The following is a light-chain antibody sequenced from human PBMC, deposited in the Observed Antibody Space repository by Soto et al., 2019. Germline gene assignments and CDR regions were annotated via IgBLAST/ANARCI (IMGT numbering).Light chain of an antibody. CDR3: QQDYDIPPT. CDR1: QSIGHF. V-gene: IGKV1-39*01. Sequence: DIQVTQSPSSLSTSIGDKVTITCRASQSIGHFLNWYQQKPGKAPNLIIYATSTLRSGVTSRFTGSGSGTDFTLTIANLHPQDFAAYFYQQDYDIPPTFGQGTSLEI. J-gene: IGKJ2*01. CDR2: ATS.